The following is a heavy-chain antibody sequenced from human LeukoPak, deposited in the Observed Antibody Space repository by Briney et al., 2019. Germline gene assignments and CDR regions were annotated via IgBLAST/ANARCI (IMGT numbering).Heavy chain of an antibody. CDR3: ARGPFGYSSSWRKYYFDY. CDR2: ISGSGGST. J-gene: IGHJ4*02. CDR1: GFTFSSYA. V-gene: IGHV3-23*01. Sequence: PGGSLRLSCAASGFTFSSYAMSWVRQAPGKGLEWVSSISGSGGSTYHADSVKGRFTISRDNSKNTLYLQMNSLRAEDTAVYYCARGPFGYSSSWRKYYFDYWGQGTLVTVSS. D-gene: IGHD6-13*01.